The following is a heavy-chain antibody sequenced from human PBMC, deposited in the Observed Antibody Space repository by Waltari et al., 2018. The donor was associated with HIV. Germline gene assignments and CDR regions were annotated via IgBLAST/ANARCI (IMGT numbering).Heavy chain of an antibody. CDR1: GFSLSTSGVG. Sequence: QITLKESGPTLVKPTQTLTLTCTFSGFSLSTSGVGVGWIRQPPGKAPEWLALIYWDDDNRYSPSLKRRLTITKDTSKNQVVLTMTNMDPVDTATYYCVHTTGLYCTTTYCRTFYSGKDVWGQGTTVTVSS. J-gene: IGHJ6*02. CDR2: IYWDDDN. CDR3: VHTTGLYCTTTYCRTFYSGKDV. V-gene: IGHV2-5*02. D-gene: IGHD2-8*01.